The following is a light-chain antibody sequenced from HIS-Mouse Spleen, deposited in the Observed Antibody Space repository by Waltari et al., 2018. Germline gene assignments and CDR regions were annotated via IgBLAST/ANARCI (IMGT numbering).Light chain of an antibody. CDR2: DAS. CDR3: QQFNSYPALT. V-gene: IGKV1-13*02. J-gene: IGKJ4*01. Sequence: AIQLTQSPSSLSASVGDRVTITCRASHGISSALAWYQQKPGKAPKLLIYDASSLESGVPSRFSGSGSGTDFPLTISSLQPEDFATYYCQQFNSYPALTFGGGTKVEIK. CDR1: HGISSA.